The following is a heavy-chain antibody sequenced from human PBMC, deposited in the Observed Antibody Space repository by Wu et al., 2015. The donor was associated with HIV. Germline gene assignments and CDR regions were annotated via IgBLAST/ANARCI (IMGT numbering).Heavy chain of an antibody. J-gene: IGHJ4*02. CDR1: GGTFSSYA. D-gene: IGHD2-2*02. CDR3: ARACSSTSCYTNSGFDY. V-gene: IGHV1-69*05. Sequence: QVQLVQSGAEVKKPGSSVKVSCKASGGTFSSYAISWVRQAPGQGLEWMGGIIPIFGTANYAQKFQGRVTITTDTSTSTAYMELRSLRSDDTAVYYCARACSSTSCYTNSGFDYWGQGTLVTVSS. CDR2: IIPIFGTA.